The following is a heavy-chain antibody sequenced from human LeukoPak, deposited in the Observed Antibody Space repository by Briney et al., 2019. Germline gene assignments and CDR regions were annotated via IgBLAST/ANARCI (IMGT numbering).Heavy chain of an antibody. D-gene: IGHD1-26*01. Sequence: GGSLRLSCAASGFTFSDYYMSWVSQAPGKGLEWVANIKQDGSEKYYVDSVKGRFTISRDNAKNSLYLQMNSLRAEDTAVYYCARDESGSPDYWGQGTLVTVSS. CDR1: GFTFSDYY. CDR2: IKQDGSEK. V-gene: IGHV3-7*01. CDR3: ARDESGSPDY. J-gene: IGHJ4*02.